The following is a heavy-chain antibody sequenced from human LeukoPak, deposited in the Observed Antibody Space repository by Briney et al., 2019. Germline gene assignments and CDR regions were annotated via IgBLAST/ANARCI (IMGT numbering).Heavy chain of an antibody. J-gene: IGHJ4*02. Sequence: SETLSLTCSVSGVSISSYYWNLIRQPAGKGLEWIGRIYTSGSTNYNPSLKSRVTMSVDTSKNQFSLKLSSVTAADTGVYYCAREFSLESGSLGYWGQGTLVTVSS. V-gene: IGHV4-4*07. CDR1: GVSISSYY. CDR2: IYTSGST. D-gene: IGHD3-10*01. CDR3: AREFSLESGSLGY.